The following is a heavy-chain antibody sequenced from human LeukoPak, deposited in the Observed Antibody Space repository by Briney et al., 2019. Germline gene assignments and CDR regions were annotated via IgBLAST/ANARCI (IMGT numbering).Heavy chain of an antibody. Sequence: PSETLSLTCTVSGGSISSYYWSWIRQPPGKGLEWIGYVYYSGSTNYNPCLKSRVTISVDTSKNQFSLKLSSVTAADTAVYYCARELDDSSGYYWAIDYXXQGTLVTVSS. V-gene: IGHV4-59*01. CDR2: VYYSGST. CDR3: ARELDDSSGYYWAIDY. CDR1: GGSISSYY. D-gene: IGHD3-22*01. J-gene: IGHJ4*02.